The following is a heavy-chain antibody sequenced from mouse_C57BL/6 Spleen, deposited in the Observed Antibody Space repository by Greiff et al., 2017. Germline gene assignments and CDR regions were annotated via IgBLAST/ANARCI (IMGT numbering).Heavy chain of an antibody. CDR2: IDPETGGT. CDR1: GYTFTDYE. D-gene: IGHD2-2*01. V-gene: IGHV1-15*01. Sequence: VQLQQSGAELVRPGASVTLSCTASGYTFTDYEMHWVKQTPVHGLEWIGAIDPETGGTAYTQKFKGKAILTADKSSSTAYMELRSLTSEDSAVYYCTRGYYGYDGNYLDYWGQGTTLTVSS. CDR3: TRGYYGYDGNYLDY. J-gene: IGHJ2*01.